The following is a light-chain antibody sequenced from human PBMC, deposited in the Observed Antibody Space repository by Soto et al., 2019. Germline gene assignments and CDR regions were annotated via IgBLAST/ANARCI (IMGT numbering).Light chain of an antibody. CDR1: QSITRY. J-gene: IGKJ2*01. Sequence: DLQMTQPPSSLSASVGDIITITCRASQSITRYLNWYQQNAEKAPKLLIYAASSLQSGVPSRFSGGGSGTDFTLTISNLQPEDFATYYCQQSFSTPHTFGQGTKLEIK. CDR3: QQSFSTPHT. CDR2: AAS. V-gene: IGKV1-39*01.